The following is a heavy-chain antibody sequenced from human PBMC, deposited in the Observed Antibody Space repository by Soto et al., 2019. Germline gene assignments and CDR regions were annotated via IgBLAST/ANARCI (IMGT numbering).Heavy chain of an antibody. D-gene: IGHD3-10*01. Sequence: EVQLLESGGGLVQPGGSLRLSCAGSGFTFINYAMNWVRPAPGKGLEWVSTISGGGDAPFFADSVRGRFTITRDNSKNTVTLQMNNLGVDDAAVLVCASKVSGSTSRSDYWYFDLWGRGTLVTGSS. CDR3: ASKVSGSTSRSDYWYFDL. V-gene: IGHV3-23*01. CDR1: GFTFINYA. CDR2: ISGGGDAP. J-gene: IGHJ2*01.